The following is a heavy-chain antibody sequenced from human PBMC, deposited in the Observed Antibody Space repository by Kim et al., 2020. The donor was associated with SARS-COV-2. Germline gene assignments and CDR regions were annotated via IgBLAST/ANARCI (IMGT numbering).Heavy chain of an antibody. Sequence: DSAKGRFTISRDNAKNSLFLQMNGLRAEDAAIYYCARDTTTAYYYYGMDVWGQGTTVTVSS. CDR3: ARDTTTAYYYYGMDV. J-gene: IGHJ6*02. D-gene: IGHD1-26*01. V-gene: IGHV3-21*01.